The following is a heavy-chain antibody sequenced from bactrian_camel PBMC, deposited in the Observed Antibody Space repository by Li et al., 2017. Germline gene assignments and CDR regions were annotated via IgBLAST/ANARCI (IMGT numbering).Heavy chain of an antibody. CDR1: EYNISGDTHYC. J-gene: IGHJ4*01. Sequence: VQLVESGGGSVQAGGSLRLSCVASEYNISGDTHYCMGWFRQAPGKERERVANIYRGDGSTYYADSVKGRFDISQDNTKNVLYLEMNNLQPEDTAMYYCAATPIYYSPDLCPCWERMRRLRYKYSGQGTQVTVS. D-gene: IGHD4*01. CDR2: IYRGDGST. V-gene: IGHV3S31*01.